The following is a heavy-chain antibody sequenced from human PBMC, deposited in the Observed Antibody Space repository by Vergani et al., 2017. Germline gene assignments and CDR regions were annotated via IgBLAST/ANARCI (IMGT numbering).Heavy chain of an antibody. CDR1: GGSISSYY. V-gene: IGHV4-59*01. Sequence: QVQLQESGPGLVKPSETLSLTCTVSGGSISSYYWSWIRQPPGKGLEWIGYIYYSGSTNYNPSLKSRVTISVDTSKNQFSLKLSSVTAADTAVYYCARYGGFWRVRKAAAGDLLVGLPSDYYYGMDVWGQGTTVTVSS. CDR3: ARYGGFWRVRKAAAGDLLVGLPSDYYYGMDV. D-gene: IGHD6-13*01. J-gene: IGHJ6*02. CDR2: IYYSGST.